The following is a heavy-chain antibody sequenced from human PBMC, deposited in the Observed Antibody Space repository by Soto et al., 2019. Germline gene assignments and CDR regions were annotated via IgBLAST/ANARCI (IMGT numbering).Heavy chain of an antibody. CDR3: AKQRAGYGSGSDTFYFDF. V-gene: IGHV3-30-3*02. J-gene: IGHJ4*02. Sequence: GGSLRLSCSASGFTFSSYAMHWVRQAPGKGLEWVAVISYGGTNIDYADSVKGRFTISRDNSKNTLFLQMSSLRAEDTALYYCAKQRAGYGSGSDTFYFDFWGQGTLVTVSS. CDR1: GFTFSSYA. D-gene: IGHD3-10*01. CDR2: ISYGGTNI.